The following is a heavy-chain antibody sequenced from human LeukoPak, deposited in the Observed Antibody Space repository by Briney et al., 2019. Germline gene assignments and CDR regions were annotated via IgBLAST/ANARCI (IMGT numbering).Heavy chain of an antibody. Sequence: SETLSLTCAVSGYSISSGYYWGWIRQPPGEGLEWIGSIYHSGSTYYNPSLKSRVTISVDTSKNQFSLKLSSVTAADTAVYYCARHDYLDRPGREYYFDYWGQGTLVTVSS. CDR3: ARHDYLDRPGREYYFDY. V-gene: IGHV4-38-2*01. D-gene: IGHD4-11*01. J-gene: IGHJ4*02. CDR1: GYSISSGYY. CDR2: IYHSGST.